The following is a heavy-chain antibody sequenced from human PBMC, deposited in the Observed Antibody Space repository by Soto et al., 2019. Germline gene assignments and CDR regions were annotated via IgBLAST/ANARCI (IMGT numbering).Heavy chain of an antibody. V-gene: IGHV4-30-4*01. CDR1: AGSISSGNYY. CDR3: ATMGTPATGLYYLDY. CDR2: ISYSGST. J-gene: IGHJ4*02. D-gene: IGHD5-18*01. Sequence: QVQLQESGPGLVKPSQILSLSCTVSAGSISSGNYYWSWIRQPPGKGLEWIGFISYSGSTYYSLSLKSRVTISVDTSKNQFSLNLSFVTAADTAVYYCATMGTPATGLYYLDYWGQGTLVTVSS.